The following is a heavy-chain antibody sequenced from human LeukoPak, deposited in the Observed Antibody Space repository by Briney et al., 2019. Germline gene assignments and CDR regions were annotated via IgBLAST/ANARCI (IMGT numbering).Heavy chain of an antibody. CDR2: INHSGST. J-gene: IGHJ4*02. V-gene: IGHV4-34*01. CDR1: GGPFSGYY. D-gene: IGHD1-26*01. CDR3: ARTHSGSYFLDY. Sequence: SEALSLTCAVYGGPFSGYYWRWIRQPPGKGREWIGEINHSGSTNYNPSLKSRVTISVDTTKNQFSLKLSSVTAADTAVYYCARTHSGSYFLDYWGEGTLVTVSS.